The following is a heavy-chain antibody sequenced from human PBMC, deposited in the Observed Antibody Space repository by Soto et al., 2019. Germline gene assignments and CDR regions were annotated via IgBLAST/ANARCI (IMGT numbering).Heavy chain of an antibody. V-gene: IGHV3-23*01. J-gene: IGHJ4*02. D-gene: IGHD3-22*01. Sequence: PGGSLRLSCAASGFTFSSYAMSWVRQAPGKGLEWVSAISGSGGSTYYADSVKGRFTISRDNSKNTVYLQMNSLRAEDTAVYYCAKDTYYHDSSGYYIFDYWGQGTLVTVSS. CDR1: GFTFSSYA. CDR2: ISGSGGST. CDR3: AKDTYYHDSSGYYIFDY.